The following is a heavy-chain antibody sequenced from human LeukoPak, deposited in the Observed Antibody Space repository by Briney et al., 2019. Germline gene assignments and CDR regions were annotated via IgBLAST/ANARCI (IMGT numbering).Heavy chain of an antibody. CDR3: AKQREGTTWSPDY. Sequence: PGGSLRLSCATSGFTFSSYGMHWVRQAPGKGLEWVTVISFDGSDKYYADSVTGRFTISRDNSRNVLYLQMNSLRAEDTAVYYCAKQREGTTWSPDYWGRGTLVTVSS. CDR2: ISFDGSDK. D-gene: IGHD6-13*01. CDR1: GFTFSSYG. V-gene: IGHV3-30*18. J-gene: IGHJ4*02.